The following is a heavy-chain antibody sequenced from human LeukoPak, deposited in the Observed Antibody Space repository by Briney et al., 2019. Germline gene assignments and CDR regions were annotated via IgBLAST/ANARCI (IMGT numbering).Heavy chain of an antibody. Sequence: SETLSLTCTVSGGSISSRSYYWGWIRQPPGKGLEWIGSIYYSGSTDYNPSLKSRVTISVDTSKNQFSLKLSSVTGADTAVYYCARHRGGYVDYWGQGTLVTVCS. CDR1: GGSISSRSYY. CDR3: ARHRGGYVDY. CDR2: IYYSGST. D-gene: IGHD3-10*01. J-gene: IGHJ4*02. V-gene: IGHV4-39*01.